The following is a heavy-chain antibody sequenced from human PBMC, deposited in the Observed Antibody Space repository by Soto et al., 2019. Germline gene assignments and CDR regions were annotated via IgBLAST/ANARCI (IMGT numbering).Heavy chain of an antibody. V-gene: IGHV4-34*01. CDR1: GGSFSGYD. J-gene: IGHJ4*02. CDR3: ARGVREAVAAPNLDY. D-gene: IGHD6-19*01. Sequence: QVQLQQWGAGLLKPSETLSLSCAVYGGSFSGYDWSWIRQPPGKGLEWIGGINYSGITNYNPSLKTHVTISVDTSKKQFSLKLTSVTAADTAVYYCARGVREAVAAPNLDYWGQGILVTVSS. CDR2: INYSGIT.